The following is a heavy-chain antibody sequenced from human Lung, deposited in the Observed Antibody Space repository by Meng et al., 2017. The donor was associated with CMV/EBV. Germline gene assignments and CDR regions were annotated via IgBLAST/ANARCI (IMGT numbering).Heavy chain of an antibody. D-gene: IGHD3-9*01. J-gene: IGHJ4*02. CDR1: GFTFSVYN. V-gene: IGHV3-21*06. Sequence: SCAASGFTFSVYNMNWVRQAPGKGLEWVSSISTSSTYKNYAESLKGRFTISRDNSKNTLYLQMNGLRAEDTAVYYCAGHYDSQSALSYWGQGAXVTVSS. CDR3: AGHYDSQSALSY. CDR2: ISTSSTYK.